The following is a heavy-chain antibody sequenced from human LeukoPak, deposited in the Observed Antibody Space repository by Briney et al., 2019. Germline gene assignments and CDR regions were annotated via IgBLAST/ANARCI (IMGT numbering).Heavy chain of an antibody. Sequence: GGSLRLSCSASGFPFSSYAMHWVRQAPGKGLEYVSAISDSGGSTYYADSVKGRFTISGDNSKNTLYLQMGSLRAEDTAVYFCVRGYSFGPYGMDVWGQGTTVTVSS. CDR1: GFPFSSYA. V-gene: IGHV3-64D*09. D-gene: IGHD2-15*01. CDR2: ISDSGGST. CDR3: VRGYSFGPYGMDV. J-gene: IGHJ6*02.